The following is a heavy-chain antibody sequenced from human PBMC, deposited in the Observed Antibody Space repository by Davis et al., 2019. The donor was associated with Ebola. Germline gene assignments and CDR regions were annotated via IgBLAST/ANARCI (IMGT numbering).Heavy chain of an antibody. D-gene: IGHD6-6*01. CDR1: GYSFTSYL. V-gene: IGHV5-51*01. Sequence: GESLKISCKGSGYSFTSYLIGWVRQISGKGLEWRGIIYPGDSDTRYSPSFQGQFTISADKSISTAYLQWSSLKASDTAMYYCVATEGHSSSSGWELGYWGQGTLVTVSS. CDR2: IYPGDSDT. J-gene: IGHJ4*02. CDR3: VATEGHSSSSGWELGY.